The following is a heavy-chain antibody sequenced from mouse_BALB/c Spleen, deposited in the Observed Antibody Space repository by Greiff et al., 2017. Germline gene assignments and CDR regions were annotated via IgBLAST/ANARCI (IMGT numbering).Heavy chain of an antibody. D-gene: IGHD2-3*01. J-gene: IGHJ4*01. CDR2: INPSNGGT. CDR3: TIYDGYYAGDY. Sequence: VKLQQSGAELVKPGASVKLSCKASGYTFTSYYMYWVKQRPGQGLEWIGEINPSNGGTNFNEKFKSKATLTVDKSSSTAYMQLSSLTSEDSAVYYCTIYDGYYAGDYWGQGTSVTVSS. CDR1: GYTFTSYY. V-gene: IGHV1S16*01.